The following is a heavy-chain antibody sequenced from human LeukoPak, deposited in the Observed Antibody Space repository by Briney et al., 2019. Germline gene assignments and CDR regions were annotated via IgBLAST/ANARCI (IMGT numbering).Heavy chain of an antibody. CDR2: IYHSGRT. CDR3: ARGSPLRYYYDTPKWGGAFDI. CDR1: GYSISSGYY. Sequence: SETLSLTCTVSGYSISSGYYWGWIRQPPGKGLEWIGIIYHSGRTDYNPSLKSRVTISEDTSKNQFSLKLSSVTAADTAVYYCARGSPLRYYYDTPKWGGAFDIWGQGTMVTVSS. V-gene: IGHV4-38-2*02. J-gene: IGHJ3*02. D-gene: IGHD3-22*01.